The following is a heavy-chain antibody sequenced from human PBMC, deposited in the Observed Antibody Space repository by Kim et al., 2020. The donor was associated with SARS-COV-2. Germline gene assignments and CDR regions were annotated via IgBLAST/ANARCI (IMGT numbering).Heavy chain of an antibody. CDR2: ISYDGSNE. Sequence: GGSLRLSCAASGITFSSYGMHWVRQAPGKGLEWVAVISYDGSNEYYADSVKGRFTISRDNSKNTLYLQMNSLRAEDTALFYCAKALLRGVNYYYYGMDV. J-gene: IGHJ6*01. CDR1: GITFSSYG. D-gene: IGHD3-10*01. V-gene: IGHV3-30*18. CDR3: AKALLRGVNYYYYGMDV.